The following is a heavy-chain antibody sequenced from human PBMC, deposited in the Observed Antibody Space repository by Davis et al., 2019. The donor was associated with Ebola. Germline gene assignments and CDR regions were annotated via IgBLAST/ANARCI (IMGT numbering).Heavy chain of an antibody. D-gene: IGHD4-17*01. CDR1: GGSFSDYY. Sequence: MPSETLSLTCAVYGGSFSDYYWTWIRQSPGKGLEWIGEINHVGSTYYYPSLKSRVTFSVGSSKSQFSLKLSSVTAADTAVYYCARLRYDYGDYAGWDYWGQGTLVTVSS. CDR2: INHVGST. V-gene: IGHV4-34*01. J-gene: IGHJ4*02. CDR3: ARLRYDYGDYAGWDY.